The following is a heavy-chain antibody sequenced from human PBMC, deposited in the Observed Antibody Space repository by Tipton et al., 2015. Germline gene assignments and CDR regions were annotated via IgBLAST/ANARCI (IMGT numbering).Heavy chain of an antibody. Sequence: TLSLTCTVSGGSISTSSYYWGWIRQPPGKGLEWIGHIYYSGSTYSNPSLKSRVTISVDTSKNQFSLRLSSVTAADTAVYYCARRGDYGDYDRVYWGQGTLVTVSP. V-gene: IGHV4-39*01. J-gene: IGHJ4*02. D-gene: IGHD4-17*01. CDR2: IYYSGST. CDR1: GGSISTSSYY. CDR3: ARRGDYGDYDRVY.